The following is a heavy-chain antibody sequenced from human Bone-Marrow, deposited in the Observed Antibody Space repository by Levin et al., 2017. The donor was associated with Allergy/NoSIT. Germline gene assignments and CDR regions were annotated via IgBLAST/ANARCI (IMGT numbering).Heavy chain of an antibody. CDR1: GGTFSSYA. J-gene: IGHJ5*02. Sequence: GASVKVSCKASGGTFSSYAISWVRQAPGQGLEWMGGIIPIFGTANYAQKFQGRVTITADESTSTAYMELSSLRSEDTAVYYCARDLNTGPVSGVAASWFDPWGQGTLVTVSS. CDR2: IIPIFGTA. CDR3: ARDLNTGPVSGVAASWFDP. V-gene: IGHV1-69*13. D-gene: IGHD2-15*01.